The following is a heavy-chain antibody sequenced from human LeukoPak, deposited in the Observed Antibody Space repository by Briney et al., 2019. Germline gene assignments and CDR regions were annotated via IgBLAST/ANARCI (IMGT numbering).Heavy chain of an antibody. CDR3: ARARIAAAGTTTRASYYYYYGMDV. CDR1: GFTFSSYS. D-gene: IGHD6-13*01. V-gene: IGHV3-21*01. J-gene: IGHJ6*04. Sequence: GGSLRLCCAASGFTFSSYSMNWDRQAPGKGLEWVSSISSSSSYIYYADSVKGRFTISRDNAKNSLYLQMNSLRAEDTAVYYCARARIAAAGTTTRASYYYYYGMDVWGKGTTVTVSS. CDR2: ISSSSSYI.